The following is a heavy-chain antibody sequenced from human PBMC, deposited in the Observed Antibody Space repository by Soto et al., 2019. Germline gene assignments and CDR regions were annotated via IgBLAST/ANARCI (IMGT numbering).Heavy chain of an antibody. CDR3: ARVPPP. CDR1: GGSISSGGYS. V-gene: IGHV4-30-2*01. CDR2: IYHSGNT. J-gene: IGHJ5*02. Sequence: QLQLQESGSGLVKPSQTLSLTCAVSGGSISSGGYSWSWIRQPPGKGLEWIGDIYHSGNTYYNPSLKRRVPRAVDRSKIQFSLMLSSVAAADTAVYYCARVPPPWGQGTLVTVSS.